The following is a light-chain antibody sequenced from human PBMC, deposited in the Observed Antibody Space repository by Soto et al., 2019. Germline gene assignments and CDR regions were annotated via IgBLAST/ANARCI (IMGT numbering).Light chain of an antibody. CDR2: DVS. J-gene: IGLJ1*01. V-gene: IGLV2-14*01. CDR3: SSYTSSSTLV. CDR1: SSDVGGYNY. Sequence: QSALTQPASVSGSPGQSITIFCTGTSSDVGGYNYVSWYQQHPGKAPKLMIYDVSYRPSGVSNRFSGSKSGNTASLTSSGLQAEDEADYYCSSYTSSSTLVFGTGTKVTVL.